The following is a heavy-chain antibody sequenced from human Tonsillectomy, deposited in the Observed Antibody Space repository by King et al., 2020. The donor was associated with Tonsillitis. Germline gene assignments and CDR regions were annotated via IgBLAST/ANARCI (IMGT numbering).Heavy chain of an antibody. D-gene: IGHD3-10*01. CDR3: ARHRELRH. CDR1: GGSISSYY. J-gene: IGHJ4*02. Sequence: VQLQESGPGLVKPSETLSLTCTVSGGSISSYYWSWIRQPPGKGLEWIGYIYYSGSTNYNSSLKSRVTISVDTSKNQFSLKLSSVTAADTAVYYCARHRELRHWGQGTLVTVSS. V-gene: IGHV4-59*08. CDR2: IYYSGST.